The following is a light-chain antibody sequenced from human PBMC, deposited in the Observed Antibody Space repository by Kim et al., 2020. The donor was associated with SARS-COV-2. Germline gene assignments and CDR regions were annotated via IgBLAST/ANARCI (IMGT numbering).Light chain of an antibody. CDR2: DDN. CDR1: SGNIANNY. Sequence: NFMLTQPHSVSDSPGKTVSISCPRSSGNIANNYIQWYQQRPGSAPTTVIYDDNQRPSGVPDRFSGSIDISSKSASLTISGLKTEDEADYYCQSYDSTNVIFGGGTQLTVL. V-gene: IGLV6-57*03. J-gene: IGLJ2*01. CDR3: QSYDSTNVI.